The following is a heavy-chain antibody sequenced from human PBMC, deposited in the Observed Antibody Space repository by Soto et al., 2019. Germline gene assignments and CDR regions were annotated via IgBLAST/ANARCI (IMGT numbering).Heavy chain of an antibody. CDR2: VSTNDDRT. V-gene: IGHV1-18*01. CDR3: ARELNTESSAYYSFAF. D-gene: IGHD3-22*01. J-gene: IGHJ4*02. Sequence: QVQLVQSGPEEKMPGASVKVSCKTSGYIFTAYGLAWLRQAPGQRPEWMGWVSTNDDRTNYAQKFPGRVTMTTDRSTTTTSMELRSLRPDDTAVYYCARELNTESSAYYSFAFWGQGTLVTVSS. CDR1: GYIFTAYG.